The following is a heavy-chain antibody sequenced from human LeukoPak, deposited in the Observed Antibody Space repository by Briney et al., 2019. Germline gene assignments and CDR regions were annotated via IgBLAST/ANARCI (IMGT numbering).Heavy chain of an antibody. Sequence: GGSLRLSCAASGFTFSSYSMHWVRQAPGKGLEWVSYISSSGNTIYYADSMKGRFTISRDNAKNSLYLEMNSLRDEDTAVYYCAREGHGDSADAFDIWGQGTMVTVSS. CDR3: AREGHGDSADAFDI. CDR2: ISSSGNTI. CDR1: GFTFSSYS. V-gene: IGHV3-48*02. J-gene: IGHJ3*02. D-gene: IGHD4-17*01.